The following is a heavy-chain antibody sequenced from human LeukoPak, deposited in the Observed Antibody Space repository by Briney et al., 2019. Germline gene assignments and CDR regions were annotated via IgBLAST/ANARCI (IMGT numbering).Heavy chain of an antibody. V-gene: IGHV3-11*04. CDR3: ARVRPGSSGSYYRTS. J-gene: IGHJ4*02. CDR1: GFPFSDFH. D-gene: IGHD3-22*01. CDR2: ITSGGGFK. Sequence: GGSLRLSCVGAGFPFSDFHMSWIRQAPGKGLEWVSYITSGGGFKYYADSVKGRFSTSRDDSKNSVFLQMNSLRVEDTAVYYCARVRPGSSGSYYRTSWGQGTLVTVSS.